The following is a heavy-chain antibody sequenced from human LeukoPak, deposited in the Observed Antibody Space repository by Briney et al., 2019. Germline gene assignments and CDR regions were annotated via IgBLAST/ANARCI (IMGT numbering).Heavy chain of an antibody. CDR3: ARDRLDIVPSGYYYYYYMDV. D-gene: IGHD2-2*03. Sequence: SVKVSCKASGYTFTGYYMHWVRQAPGQGLEWMGGIIPIFGTANYAQKFQGRVTITTDESTSTAYMELSSLRSEDTAVYYCARDRLDIVPSGYYYYYYMDVWGKGTTVTVSS. CDR2: IIPIFGTA. J-gene: IGHJ6*03. V-gene: IGHV1-69*05. CDR1: GYTFTGYY.